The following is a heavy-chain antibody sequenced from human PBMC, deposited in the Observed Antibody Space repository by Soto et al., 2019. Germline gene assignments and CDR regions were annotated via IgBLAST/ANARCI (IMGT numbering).Heavy chain of an antibody. D-gene: IGHD5-12*01. Sequence: ASVKVSCKASGYTFTSYGISWVRQAPGQGLEWMGWISAYNGNTNYAQKLQGRVTMTTDTSTSTAYMELRSLGSDDTAVYYCARIPGWLRFVGHDYWGQGTLVTVSS. CDR3: ARIPGWLRFVGHDY. V-gene: IGHV1-18*01. CDR2: ISAYNGNT. CDR1: GYTFTSYG. J-gene: IGHJ4*02.